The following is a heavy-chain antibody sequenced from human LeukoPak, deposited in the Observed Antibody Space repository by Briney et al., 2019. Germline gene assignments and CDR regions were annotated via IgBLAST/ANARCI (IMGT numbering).Heavy chain of an antibody. Sequence: SQTLSLTCTVSGGSFISGSYYWSWIRQPAGKGLEWIGRISSSGNTNYNPSLKSRVTISIDTSKNQFSLKLSSVTAADTAVYYCARSPSAGWFDPWGQGTLVTVSS. CDR3: ARSPSAGWFDP. CDR1: GGSFISGSYY. J-gene: IGHJ5*02. V-gene: IGHV4-61*02. CDR2: ISSSGNT.